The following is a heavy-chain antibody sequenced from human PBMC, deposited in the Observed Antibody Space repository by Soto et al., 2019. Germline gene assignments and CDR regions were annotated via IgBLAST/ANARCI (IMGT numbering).Heavy chain of an antibody. V-gene: IGHV3-23*01. J-gene: IGHJ4*02. CDR3: ATGPYDDYGNWFDY. Sequence: GGSLRLSCAASGITFSSYAMSWVRQAPGKGLEWVSGISGSGGSTYYADSVKGRFTISRDNYRHTLFLQMNSLRAADTALYYCATGPYDDYGNWFDYWGQGTLVTVSS. D-gene: IGHD4-17*01. CDR2: ISGSGGST. CDR1: GITFSSYA.